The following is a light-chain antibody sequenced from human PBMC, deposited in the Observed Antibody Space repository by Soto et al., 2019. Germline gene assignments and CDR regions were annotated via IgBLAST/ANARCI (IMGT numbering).Light chain of an antibody. J-gene: IGKJ4*01. CDR2: DAS. Sequence: EIVLTQSPATLSLSPGERATLSCRASQSVSSYLAWYQQKPGQAPRLLIYDASNRATGIPARFSGSGSGTDFTLTISSLEPEDFAAYYCQQRSSWTPLTFGGGTNVDIK. CDR1: QSVSSY. CDR3: QQRSSWTPLT. V-gene: IGKV3-11*01.